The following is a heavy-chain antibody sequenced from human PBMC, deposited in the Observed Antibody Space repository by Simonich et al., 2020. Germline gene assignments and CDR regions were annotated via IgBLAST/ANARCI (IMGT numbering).Heavy chain of an antibody. J-gene: IGHJ4*02. Sequence: QVQLQESGPGLVKPSETLSLTCPVSGGSISSYYWSWLWQPPGKGLEWIGYIYYSGSTNYNPSLKSRVTIAVDTSKNQFSLKLSSVTAADTAVYYCARELSKNGEEAAGYYFDYWGQGTLVTVSS. CDR2: IYYSGST. CDR3: ARELSKNGEEAAGYYFDY. V-gene: IGHV4-59*01. CDR1: GGSISSYY. D-gene: IGHD6-13*01.